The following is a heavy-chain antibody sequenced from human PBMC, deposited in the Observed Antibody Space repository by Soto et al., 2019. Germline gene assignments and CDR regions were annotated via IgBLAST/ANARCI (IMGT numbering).Heavy chain of an antibody. Sequence: QVQLQQWGAGLLKPSETLSLTCAVYGGSFSGYYWSWIRQPPGKGLEWIGEINHSGSTNYNPSLKSRVTISVDTSKNQFSLKLSSVTAADTAVYYCARGRHYGSGSYYPYNWFDPWGQGTLVTVSS. V-gene: IGHV4-34*01. CDR1: GGSFSGYY. CDR3: ARGRHYGSGSYYPYNWFDP. D-gene: IGHD3-10*01. J-gene: IGHJ5*02. CDR2: INHSGST.